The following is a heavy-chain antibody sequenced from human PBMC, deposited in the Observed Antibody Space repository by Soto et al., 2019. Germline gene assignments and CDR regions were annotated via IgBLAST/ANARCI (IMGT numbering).Heavy chain of an antibody. V-gene: IGHV3-21*01. J-gene: IGHJ6*02. Sequence: GGSLRLSCAASGFTFSSYSMNWVRQAPGKGLEWVSSISSSSSYIYYADSVKGRFTIPRDNAKNSLYLQMNSLRAEDTAVYYCARDVLVPAAPYYYHGMDVWGQGTTVTVSS. CDR3: ARDVLVPAAPYYYHGMDV. D-gene: IGHD2-2*01. CDR2: ISSSSSYI. CDR1: GFTFSSYS.